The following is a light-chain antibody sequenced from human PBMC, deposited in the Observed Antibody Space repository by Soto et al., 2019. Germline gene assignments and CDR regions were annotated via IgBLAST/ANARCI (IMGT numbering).Light chain of an antibody. CDR1: RMFAST. CDR3: QQRSNWQIT. J-gene: IGKJ5*01. V-gene: IGKV3-11*01. Sequence: EIVLTQSPATLSLSPGEKPPPPAGASRMFASTLAWYQQKPGQAPRLLIYDASNRATGIPARFSGSGSGTDFTLTISSLEPEDFAVYYCQQRSNWQITFGQGTRLEIK. CDR2: DAS.